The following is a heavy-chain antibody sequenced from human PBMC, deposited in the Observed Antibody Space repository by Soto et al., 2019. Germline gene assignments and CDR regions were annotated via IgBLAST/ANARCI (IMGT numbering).Heavy chain of an antibody. Sequence: GGSLRLSCTASGFTFGDYAMSWFRQAPGKGLEWVGFIRSKAYGGTTEYAASVKGRFTISRDDSKSIAYLQMNSLKTEDTAVYYCTREGPSSGWTYYYYYYYMDVWGKGTTVTVSS. V-gene: IGHV3-49*03. CDR1: GFTFGDYA. D-gene: IGHD6-19*01. CDR2: IRSKAYGGTT. J-gene: IGHJ6*03. CDR3: TREGPSSGWTYYYYYYYMDV.